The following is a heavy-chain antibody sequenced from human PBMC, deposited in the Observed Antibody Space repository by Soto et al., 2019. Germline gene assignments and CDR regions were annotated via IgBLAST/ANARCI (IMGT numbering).Heavy chain of an antibody. D-gene: IGHD2-15*01. J-gene: IGHJ4*02. Sequence: SGPTLVNPTQTLTLTCTFSGFSLSSSGVGVGWIRQPPGKALEWLALIYWDDDKRFSPSLKNRLTITKDTSKNQVVLAMSDMDPVDTATYYCAHRYCSGGRCLTFGHWGQGTLVTVSS. CDR2: IYWDDDK. V-gene: IGHV2-5*02. CDR3: AHRYCSGGRCLTFGH. CDR1: GFSLSSSGVG.